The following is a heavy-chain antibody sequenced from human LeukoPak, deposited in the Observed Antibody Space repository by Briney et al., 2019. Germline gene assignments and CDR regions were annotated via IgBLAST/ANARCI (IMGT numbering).Heavy chain of an antibody. Sequence: PGRSLRLSCAASGFTFSSYGMHWVRQAPGKGLEWVAVIWYDGSNKYYADSVKGRFTISRDNSKNTLYLQMNSLRAEDTAVYYGARGFSYGIFDYWGQGTLVTVSS. CDR1: GFTFSSYG. CDR3: ARGFSYGIFDY. CDR2: IWYDGSNK. V-gene: IGHV3-33*01. J-gene: IGHJ4*02. D-gene: IGHD5-18*01.